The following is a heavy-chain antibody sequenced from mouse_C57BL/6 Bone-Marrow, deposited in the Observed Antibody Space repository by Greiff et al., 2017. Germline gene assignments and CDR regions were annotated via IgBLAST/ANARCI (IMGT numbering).Heavy chain of an antibody. Sequence: VQRVESGPELVKPGASVKISCKASGYAFSSSWMNWVKQRPGKGLEWIGRIYPGDGDTNYNGKFKGKATLTADKSSSTAYMQLSSLTSEGSAVYFCARGGDYWGQGTSVTVSS. CDR1: GYAFSSSW. CDR2: IYPGDGDT. CDR3: ARGGDY. J-gene: IGHJ4*01. V-gene: IGHV1-82*01.